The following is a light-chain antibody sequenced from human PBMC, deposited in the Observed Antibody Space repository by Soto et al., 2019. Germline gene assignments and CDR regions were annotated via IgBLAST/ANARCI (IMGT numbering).Light chain of an antibody. J-gene: IGLJ2*01. V-gene: IGLV2-14*01. CDR1: YSDVGGYKH. CDR2: EAS. Sequence: QSALTQPASVSASPGQSVTISCIGTYSDVGGYKHVSWYQQHPGKAPRLIIYEASNRPSGISNRFSGSKSGNTASLTISGLQADDEADYYCSSYTSSSTLLIFGGGTKLTVL. CDR3: SSYTSSSTLLI.